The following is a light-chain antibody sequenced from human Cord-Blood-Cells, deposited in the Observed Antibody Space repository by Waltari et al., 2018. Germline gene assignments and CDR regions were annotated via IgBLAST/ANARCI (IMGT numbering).Light chain of an antibody. CDR1: QTISSY. V-gene: IGKV1-39*01. Sequence: DIEMTQSRSSLSACVGDRVTITCRATQTISSYLKWYQQKPGKAPKLLIYAASSLQSGVPSRFSGSGSATDFTLTISSLQPEDFATYHCQQSYSTPLTFGGGTKVEIK. J-gene: IGKJ4*01. CDR2: AAS. CDR3: QQSYSTPLT.